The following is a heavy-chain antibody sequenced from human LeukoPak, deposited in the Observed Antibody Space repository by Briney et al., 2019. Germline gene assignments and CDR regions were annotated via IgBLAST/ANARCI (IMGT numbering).Heavy chain of an antibody. J-gene: IGHJ6*03. Sequence: GGSLRLSCAASGFTFSNYEMNWVRQAPGKGLEWISHISKFGDIIHYADSVEGRFTISRDNDKNSIYLQMNSLRAEDTAVYYCAKDATPALGTVYMDVWGKGTTVTISS. CDR2: ISKFGDII. CDR3: AKDATPALGTVYMDV. CDR1: GFTFSNYE. V-gene: IGHV3-48*03. D-gene: IGHD6-13*01.